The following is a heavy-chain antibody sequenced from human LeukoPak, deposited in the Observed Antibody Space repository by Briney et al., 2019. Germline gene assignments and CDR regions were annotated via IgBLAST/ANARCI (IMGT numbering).Heavy chain of an antibody. CDR3: ARAAYDFWSGYYPTQDYYYYMDV. J-gene: IGHJ6*03. CDR2: IIPIFGTA. D-gene: IGHD3-3*01. Sequence: SVKVSCKASGGTFSSYAISWVRQAPGQGLEWMGGIIPIFGTANYAQKFQGRVTITADESTSKAYMELSSLRSEDTAVYYCARAAYDFWSGYYPTQDYYYYMDVWGKGTTVTVSS. CDR1: GGTFSSYA. V-gene: IGHV1-69*01.